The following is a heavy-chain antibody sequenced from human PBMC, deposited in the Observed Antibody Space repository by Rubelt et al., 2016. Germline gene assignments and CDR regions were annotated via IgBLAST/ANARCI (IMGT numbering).Heavy chain of an antibody. D-gene: IGHD5-18*01. J-gene: IGHJ4*02. CDR3: ANTLGGVRGYTYGYFSN. V-gene: IGHV4-30-2*01. CDR2: IFQSGNT. Sequence: QLPLQESGSGLVKPSQTLSLTCAVSGGSISSGGYSWSWIRQPPGKDLEWIGYIFQSGNTYYNTSLKSRVTIYVARSKNQFSLRLNSVTAAETAVYYCANTLGGVRGYTYGYFSNWGQGTLVIVSS. CDR1: GGSISSGGYS.